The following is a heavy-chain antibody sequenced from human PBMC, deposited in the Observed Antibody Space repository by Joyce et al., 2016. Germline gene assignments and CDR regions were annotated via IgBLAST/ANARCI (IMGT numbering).Heavy chain of an antibody. V-gene: IGHV3-30*04. CDR1: RFTFSSFA. D-gene: IGHD3-3*01. CDR2: ISYDGTNK. CDR3: ARATEPRNINYDSWSGYPTHYYDYGMDV. J-gene: IGHJ6*02. Sequence: QVQLVESGGGVVQPGRSLRLSCAASRFTFSSFAMHWVRQAPGKGLEWVALISYDGTNKYYADSVKGRFTISRDNSKNTLYLQMNSLRAEDTAAYYCARATEPRNINYDSWSGYPTHYYDYGMDVWGQGTTVTVSS.